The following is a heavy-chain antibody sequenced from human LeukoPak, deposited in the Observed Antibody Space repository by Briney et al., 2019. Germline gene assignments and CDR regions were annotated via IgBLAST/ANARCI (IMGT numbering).Heavy chain of an antibody. CDR2: ISGSNSYI. CDR1: GFTFSSYT. Sequence: GGSLRLSCAASGFTFSSYTMHWIRQAPGKGLEWVSSISGSNSYIFYADSVKGRFTVPRDNAKDSLYLQMNSLRAEDTAVYYCARALTTLTYEGYWGQGTLVTVSS. J-gene: IGHJ4*02. D-gene: IGHD1-1*01. V-gene: IGHV3-21*01. CDR3: ARALTTLTYEGY.